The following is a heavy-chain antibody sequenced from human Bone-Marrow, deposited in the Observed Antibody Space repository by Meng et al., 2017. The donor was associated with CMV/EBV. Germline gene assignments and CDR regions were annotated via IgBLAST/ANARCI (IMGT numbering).Heavy chain of an antibody. CDR1: GGSISSSSYY. Sequence: SETLSLTCTVSGGSISSSSYYWGWIRQPPGKGLEWIGSIYYGGSTYYNPSLKSRVTISVDTSKNQFSLKLSSVTAADTAVYYCAIAGYSVIGAFDIWGQGTMVTVSS. V-gene: IGHV4-39*01. CDR2: IYYGGST. CDR3: AIAGYSVIGAFDI. D-gene: IGHD2-15*01. J-gene: IGHJ3*02.